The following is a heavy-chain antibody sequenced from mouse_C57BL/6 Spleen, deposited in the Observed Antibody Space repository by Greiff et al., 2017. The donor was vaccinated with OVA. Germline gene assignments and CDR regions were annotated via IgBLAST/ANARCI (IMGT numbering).Heavy chain of an antibody. CDR1: GFTFSDYY. CDR3: AREGGLLGAMDY. J-gene: IGHJ4*01. D-gene: IGHD2-10*01. CDR2: INYDGSST. V-gene: IGHV5-16*01. Sequence: EVKLVESEGGLVQPGSSMKLSCTASGFTFSDYYMAWVRQVPEKGLEWVANINYDGSSTYYLDSLKSRFIISRDNAKNMLYLQMSSLKSEDTATYYCAREGGLLGAMDYWGQGTSVTVSS.